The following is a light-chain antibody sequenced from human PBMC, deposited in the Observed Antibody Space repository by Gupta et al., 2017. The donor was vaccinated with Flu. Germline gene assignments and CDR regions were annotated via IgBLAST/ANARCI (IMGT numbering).Light chain of an antibody. Sequence: PATLSWSPGERATLSCRASQRIANYLAWYQQRPGQAPRLLIYDASKRASGIPARFSGIGSGTDFTLTISSLEPEDFAVYYCQQRFNWPRTFGQGTXLDI. CDR3: QQRFNWPRT. CDR2: DAS. J-gene: IGKJ2*01. CDR1: QRIANY. V-gene: IGKV3-11*01.